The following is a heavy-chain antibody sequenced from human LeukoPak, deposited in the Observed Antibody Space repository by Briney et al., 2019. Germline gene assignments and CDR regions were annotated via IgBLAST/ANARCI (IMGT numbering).Heavy chain of an antibody. CDR1: GFTFNTYF. V-gene: IGHV3-74*01. J-gene: IGHJ4*02. CDR3: ASGAASSFCYTLGY. CDR2: SNSDGSST. Sequence: GGTLRLSCAASGFTFNTYFPHWVRQAPAKGLVWVSRSNSDGSSTTYADSVKGRFTISIDNDKNMLYLQMNSLRAEDTAVYYCASGAASSFCYTLGYWGQGILVTVAS. D-gene: IGHD2-15*01.